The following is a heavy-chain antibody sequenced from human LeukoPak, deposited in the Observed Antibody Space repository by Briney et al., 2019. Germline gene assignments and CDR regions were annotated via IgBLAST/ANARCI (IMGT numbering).Heavy chain of an antibody. J-gene: IGHJ3*01. CDR1: GGPFDNYA. CDR2: IIPSLNRA. Sequence: ASVKISCKSSGGPFDNYAINWVRQAPGQGLEWMGRIIPSLNRANYAQIRVTITADKSTATAYMELSGLRYEDTAVYYCARRTDRVDDAFDVWGQGTMVAVSS. CDR3: ARRTDRVDDAFDV. V-gene: IGHV1-69*04. D-gene: IGHD3/OR15-3a*01.